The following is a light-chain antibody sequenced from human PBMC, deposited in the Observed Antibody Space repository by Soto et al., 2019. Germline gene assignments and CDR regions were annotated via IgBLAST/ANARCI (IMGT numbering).Light chain of an antibody. Sequence: EIVLTXXXATLSLSXXXXATLSCRASQSVSSYLAWYQQKPGQAPRLLIYDASNRATGIPARFSGSGSGTDYTLTISNLEPEDFAVYYCQQRSNWPYTFGQGTNLEIK. CDR2: DAS. V-gene: IGKV3-11*01. CDR3: QQRSNWPYT. CDR1: QSVSSY. J-gene: IGKJ2*01.